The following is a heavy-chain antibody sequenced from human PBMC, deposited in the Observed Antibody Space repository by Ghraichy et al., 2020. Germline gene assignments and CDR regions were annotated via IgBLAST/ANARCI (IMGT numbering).Heavy chain of an antibody. D-gene: IGHD2-15*01. J-gene: IGHJ6*02. CDR2: IYSGEST. V-gene: IGHV3-66*04. CDR3: ARPGAGCSGGSCYPHDYYHYGMDV. CDR1: GFTVSSNY. Sequence: GESLNISCAASGFTVSSNYMSWVRQASGKGLEWVSVIYSGESTYYADSVKGRFTISRDNSKNTLYLQMNSLRAEDTAVYYCARPGAGCSGGSCYPHDYYHYGMDVWGQGTTVTVSS.